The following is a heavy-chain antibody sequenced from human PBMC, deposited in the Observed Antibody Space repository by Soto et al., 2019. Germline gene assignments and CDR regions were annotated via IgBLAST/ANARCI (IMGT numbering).Heavy chain of an antibody. V-gene: IGHV3-11*01. D-gene: IGHD3-10*01. CDR2: ISSTGYTI. CDR1: VFTFTDYY. Sequence: PRGSLRLSCASSVFTFTDYYMSCVRHSPGKGLEWFSYISSTGYTIYYADSVKGRFTISRDNAKNSLYLQMNSLRADDTAVYYCARGRSGESLDFWYKVVRVSVSS. CDR3: ARGRSGESLDF. J-gene: IGHJ4*02.